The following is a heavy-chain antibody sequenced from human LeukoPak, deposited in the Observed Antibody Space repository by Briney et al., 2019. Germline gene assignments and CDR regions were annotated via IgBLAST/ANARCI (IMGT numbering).Heavy chain of an antibody. CDR2: ISGSGGST. J-gene: IGHJ5*02. Sequence: GGSLRLSCAASGFTFSSYAMSWVRQAPGKGLEWVSAISGSGGSTYYADSVKGRFTISRDNSKNTLYLQMNSLRAEDTAVYYCAKDSYDSSGYPRNWFDPWGQGTLVTVPS. D-gene: IGHD3-22*01. CDR3: AKDSYDSSGYPRNWFDP. CDR1: GFTFSSYA. V-gene: IGHV3-23*01.